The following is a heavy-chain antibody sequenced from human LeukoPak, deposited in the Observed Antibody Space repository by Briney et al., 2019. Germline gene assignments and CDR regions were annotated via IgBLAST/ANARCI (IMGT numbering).Heavy chain of an antibody. D-gene: IGHD5-24*01. V-gene: IGHV3-11*01. J-gene: IGHJ4*02. Sequence: GGSLRLSCAASRFTFSDYYMSWIRQAPGKGLEWVSYISRNGDTIFYADSVKGRFTISRDNGKNSLYLQMKHLRAEDTAVYYCARGYINFDYWGQGTLVTVSS. CDR1: RFTFSDYY. CDR2: ISRNGDTI. CDR3: ARGYINFDY.